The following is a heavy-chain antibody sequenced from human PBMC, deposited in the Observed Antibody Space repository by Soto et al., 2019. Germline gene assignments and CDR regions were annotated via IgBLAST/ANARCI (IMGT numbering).Heavy chain of an antibody. V-gene: IGHV4-31*02. J-gene: IGHJ3*02. CDR2: GST. D-gene: IGHD1-7*01. Sequence: GSTYYNPSLKSRVTISVDTSKNQFSLKLSSVTAADTAVYYCARDGTTDAFDIWGQGTMFTVSS. CDR3: ARDGTTDAFDI.